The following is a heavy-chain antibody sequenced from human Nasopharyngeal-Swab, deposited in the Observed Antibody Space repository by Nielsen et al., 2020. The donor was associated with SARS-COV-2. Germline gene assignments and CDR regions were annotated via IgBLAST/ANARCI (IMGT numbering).Heavy chain of an antibody. CDR1: GFTFSSYT. D-gene: IGHD3-10*01. J-gene: IGHJ4*02. Sequence: GESLKISCAASGFTFSSYTIHWVRQAPGKGLEWVAVISYDASDKYYADSVKGRFTLSRDNSKNTVYLQMNSLRAEDTAVYYCASGKGYYYGSGTFDYWGQGTLVTVSS. CDR3: ASGKGYYYGSGTFDY. CDR2: ISYDASDK. V-gene: IGHV3-30*04.